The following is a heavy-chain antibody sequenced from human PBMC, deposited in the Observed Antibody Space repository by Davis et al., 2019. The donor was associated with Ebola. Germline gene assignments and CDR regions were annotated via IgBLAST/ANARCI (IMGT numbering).Heavy chain of an antibody. CDR3: VKDQWLVGE. V-gene: IGHV3-21*04. CDR2: ISSSSSYI. Sequence: GGSLRLSCAASGFTFSSYSMNWVRQAPGKGLEWVSSISSSSSYIYYADSVKGRFTVSRDNAKNSLYLQMNSLRVEDTATYYCVKDQWLVGEWGQGTLVTVSP. D-gene: IGHD6-19*01. J-gene: IGHJ4*02. CDR1: GFTFSSYS.